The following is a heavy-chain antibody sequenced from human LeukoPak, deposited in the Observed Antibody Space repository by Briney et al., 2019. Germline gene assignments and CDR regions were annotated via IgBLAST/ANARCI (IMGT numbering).Heavy chain of an antibody. CDR2: IRSKAYGGTA. V-gene: IGHV3-49*04. J-gene: IGHJ4*02. CDR1: GFTFSSYA. Sequence: GGSLRLSCAASGFTFSSYAMSWVRQAPGKGLEWVGFIRSKAYGGTAEYAASVKGRFTISRDDSKSIAYLQMNSLKTEDTAVYYCTSRYYYDSSGYYELGDYWGQGTLVTVSS. CDR3: TSRYYYDSSGYYELGDY. D-gene: IGHD3-22*01.